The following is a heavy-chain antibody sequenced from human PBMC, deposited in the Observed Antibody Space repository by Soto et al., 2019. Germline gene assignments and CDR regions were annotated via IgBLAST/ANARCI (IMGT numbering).Heavy chain of an antibody. J-gene: IGHJ5*02. CDR2: IYYSGST. CDR1: GGSISSYY. CDR3: ARNTRLRNWFDP. D-gene: IGHD4-17*01. V-gene: IGHV4-59*08. Sequence: SETLSLTCTVSGGSISSYYWSWIRQPPGKGLEWIGYIYYSGSTNYNPSLKSRVTISVDTSKNQFSLKLSSVTAADTAVYYCARNTRLRNWFDPWGQGTLVTVSS.